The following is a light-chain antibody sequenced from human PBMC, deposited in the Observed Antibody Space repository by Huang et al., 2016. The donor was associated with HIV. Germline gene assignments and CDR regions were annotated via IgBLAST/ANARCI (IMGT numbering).Light chain of an antibody. CDR3: QQYAGSPWT. CDR2: AAS. J-gene: IGKJ1*01. CDR1: QSISADY. V-gene: IGKV3-20*01. Sequence: EIVLTQSPGTLSLSPGERATLSCRASQSISADYLAWYQQKPGQAPRLLIYAASSTATGIPDRFSGSGSGTDFTLTIYRLEPEDFAGYFCQQYAGSPWTFGQGTKVEIK.